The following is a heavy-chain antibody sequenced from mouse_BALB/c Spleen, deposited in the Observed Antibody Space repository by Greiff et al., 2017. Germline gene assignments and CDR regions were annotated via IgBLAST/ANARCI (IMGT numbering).Heavy chain of an antibody. J-gene: IGHJ3*01. CDR3: ARDLRLEFAY. CDR2: ISSGSSTI. V-gene: IGHV5-17*02. Sequence: EVKLMESGGGLVKPGGSLNLSCAASGFTFSSFGMPWVRQAPEKGLEWVAYISSGSSTIYYADPVQGRFTISRDNPKNTLFLQMTSLRSEDTALYDCARDLRLEFAYWGQGTLVTVSA. D-gene: IGHD2-12*01. CDR1: GFTFSSFG.